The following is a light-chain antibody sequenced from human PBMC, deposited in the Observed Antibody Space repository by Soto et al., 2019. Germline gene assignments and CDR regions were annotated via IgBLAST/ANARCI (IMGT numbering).Light chain of an antibody. Sequence: QSVLTQPASVSGSPGQSITISCTGTSTDIGRYNYVSWYQQHPGKAPKLMIYDVSNRPSGVSNRFSGSKSGNTASLTISGLQAEDEADYYCSSYTSSSTYVFGTGTKLNVL. CDR1: STDIGRYNY. V-gene: IGLV2-14*03. CDR2: DVS. J-gene: IGLJ1*01. CDR3: SSYTSSSTYV.